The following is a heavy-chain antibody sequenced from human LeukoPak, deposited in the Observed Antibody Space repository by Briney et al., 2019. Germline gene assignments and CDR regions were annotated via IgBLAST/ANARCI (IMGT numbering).Heavy chain of an antibody. CDR2: IKPDGSDK. V-gene: IGHV3-7*01. CDR3: AREGLWSRKNLFDY. Sequence: GGSLRLSCAASGFTFSSYWMSWVRQAPGKGLEWVANIKPDGSDKYYVDSVKGRFTISRDNAKNSLYLQMNSLRAEDTAVYYCAREGLWSRKNLFDYWGQGTLVTVSS. J-gene: IGHJ4*02. CDR1: GFTFSSYW. D-gene: IGHD5-18*01.